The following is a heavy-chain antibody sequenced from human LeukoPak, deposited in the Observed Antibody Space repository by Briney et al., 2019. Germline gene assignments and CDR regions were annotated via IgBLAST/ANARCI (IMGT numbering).Heavy chain of an antibody. V-gene: IGHV4-61*08. J-gene: IGHJ4*02. CDR1: GGPISSGDYY. CDR2: IHYSGST. CDR3: ARHGSGGSYGY. Sequence: SETVSLTCTVSGGPISSGDYYWSWIRQPPGKGLEWIGYIHYSGSTNYNPSLKSRVTTSVDTSKNQFSLKPSSVTAADTAVYYCARHGSGGSYGYWGQGTLVTVSS. D-gene: IGHD1-26*01.